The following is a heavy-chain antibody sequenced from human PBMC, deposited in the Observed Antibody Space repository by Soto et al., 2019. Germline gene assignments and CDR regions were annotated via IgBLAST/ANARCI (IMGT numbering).Heavy chain of an antibody. CDR1: GGSIRSSSYY. D-gene: IGHD5-18*01. Sequence: QLQLQESGPGLVKPSETLSLTCTVSGGSIRSSSYYWGWIRQPPGKGLEWLGSIYHSGSTFYSPSLKSRVTMXXDXSXXQFSLRLSSVTAADTAVYYCAKEDRGYSYDYVGGYWGQGTLVTVSS. V-gene: IGHV4-39*02. J-gene: IGHJ4*02. CDR3: AKEDRGYSYDYVGGY. CDR2: IYHSGST.